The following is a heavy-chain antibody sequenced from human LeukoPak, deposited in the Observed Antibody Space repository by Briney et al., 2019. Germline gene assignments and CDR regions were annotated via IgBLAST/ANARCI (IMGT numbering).Heavy chain of an antibody. Sequence: GGSLRLSCAVSGITLSNYGMSWVRQAPGKGLEWVAGISDSGGSTKYADSVKGRFIISRDTSKNTVYLQMNSLRVEDTAVYFCAKRGIVIRAVIIIGFHKEAYYFDYWGQGILVTVSS. V-gene: IGHV3-23*01. D-gene: IGHD3-10*01. CDR1: GITLSNYG. CDR2: ISDSGGST. J-gene: IGHJ4*02. CDR3: AKRGIVIRAVIIIGFHKEAYYFDY.